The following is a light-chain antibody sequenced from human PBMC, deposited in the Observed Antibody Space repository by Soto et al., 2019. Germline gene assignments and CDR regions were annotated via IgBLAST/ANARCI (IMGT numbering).Light chain of an antibody. V-gene: IGKV1-5*03. CDR2: KAS. J-gene: IGKJ1*01. CDR3: QQYNTSLWP. Sequence: DIPMTKSPCTLSASVGDRVTITCRASQSSSSWLAWYQQKPGKAPKLLIYKASSLESGVPSRFSGSGSGTEFTLTINSLQPDDFATYYCQQYNTSLWPFGQGTNVEIK. CDR1: QSSSSW.